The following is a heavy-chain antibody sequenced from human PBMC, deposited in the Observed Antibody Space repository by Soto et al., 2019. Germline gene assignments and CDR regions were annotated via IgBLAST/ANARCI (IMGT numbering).Heavy chain of an antibody. J-gene: IGHJ4*02. D-gene: IGHD3-22*01. CDR2: ISGSGSTI. V-gene: IGHV3-23*01. CDR3: AKDPSEYYDSSGYMGDY. Sequence: EVQLLESGGGLVQPGGSLRLSCAASGFTFSSYAVSWVRQAPGKGPEWISSISGSGSTIYYADSVKGRFTISRDNSKNTLYLQMNSLRAEDTAVYYCAKDPSEYYDSSGYMGDYWGQGTLVTVSS. CDR1: GFTFSSYA.